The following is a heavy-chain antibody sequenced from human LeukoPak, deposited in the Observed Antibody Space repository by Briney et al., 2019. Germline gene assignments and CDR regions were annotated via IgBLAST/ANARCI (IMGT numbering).Heavy chain of an antibody. J-gene: IGHJ4*02. CDR2: IKQDGSEK. V-gene: IGHV3-7*01. Sequence: PGGSLRLSCAASGFTFSSYWMSWVRQAPGKGLEWVANIKQDGSEKYYVDSVKGRFTISRDNAKNSLYLQMNSLRAEDTAVYYCARDLGHGDWCFDYWGQGTLVTVSS. D-gene: IGHD4-17*01. CDR3: ARDLGHGDWCFDY. CDR1: GFTFSSYW.